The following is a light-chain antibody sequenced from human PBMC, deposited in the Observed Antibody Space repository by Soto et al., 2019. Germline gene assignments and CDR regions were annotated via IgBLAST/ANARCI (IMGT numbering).Light chain of an antibody. CDR1: SSNIGSNY. Sequence: QSVLTQPPSASGTPGQRVTISCSGSSSNIGSNYVYWYQQLPGTTPKLLIYRNDQRPPGVPDRFSGSKSGTSASLAISGLQSEDEADYYCAAWDDSLSGLVFGTGTKLTVL. CDR3: AAWDDSLSGLV. V-gene: IGLV1-47*01. J-gene: IGLJ1*01. CDR2: RND.